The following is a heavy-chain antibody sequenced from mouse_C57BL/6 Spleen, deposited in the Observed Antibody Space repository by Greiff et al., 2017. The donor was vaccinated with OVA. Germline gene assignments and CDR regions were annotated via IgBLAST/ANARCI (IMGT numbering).Heavy chain of an antibody. CDR2: ISYDGSN. V-gene: IGHV3-6*01. CDR1: GYSITSGYY. Sequence: EVQLQESGPGLVKPSQSLSLTCSVTGYSITSGYYWNWIRQFPGNKLEWMGYISYDGSNNYNPSLKNRISITRDTSKNQFFLKLNSVTTEDTATYYCASSNTWFAYWGQGTLVTVSA. J-gene: IGHJ3*01. CDR3: ASSNTWFAY. D-gene: IGHD4-1*01.